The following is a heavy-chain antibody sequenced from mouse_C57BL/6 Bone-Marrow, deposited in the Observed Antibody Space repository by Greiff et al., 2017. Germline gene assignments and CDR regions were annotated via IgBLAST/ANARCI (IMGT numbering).Heavy chain of an antibody. D-gene: IGHD1-1*01. CDR3: ARSRASNYYGSSWDYFDY. CDR2: IYPRSGNT. CDR1: GYTFTSYG. V-gene: IGHV1-81*01. J-gene: IGHJ2*01. Sequence: VQLQQSGAELARPGASVKLSCKASGYTFTSYGISWVKQRTGQGLEWIGEIYPRSGNTYYNEKFKGKATLTADKSSSTAYMELRSLTSEDSAVYFCARSRASNYYGSSWDYFDYWGQGTTLTVSS.